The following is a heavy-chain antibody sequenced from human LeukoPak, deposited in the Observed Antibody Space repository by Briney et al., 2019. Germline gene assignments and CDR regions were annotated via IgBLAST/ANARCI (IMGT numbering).Heavy chain of an antibody. CDR1: GGSISSYY. J-gene: IGHJ6*03. Sequence: SETLSLTCTVSGGSISSYYWSWIRQPPGKGLEWIGYIYYSGRINYNPSLKSRVTISVDTSKNQFSLKLSSVTAADTAVYYCARGGGIKSYYYYMDVWGKGTTVTVSS. CDR3: ARGGGIKSYYYYMDV. CDR2: IYYSGRI. V-gene: IGHV4-59*01. D-gene: IGHD1-14*01.